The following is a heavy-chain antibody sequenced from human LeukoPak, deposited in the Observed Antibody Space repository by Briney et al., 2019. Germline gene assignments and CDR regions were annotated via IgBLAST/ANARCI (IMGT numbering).Heavy chain of an antibody. J-gene: IGHJ5*02. V-gene: IGHV4-59*01. CDR2: IYYSGST. Sequence: PGGSLRLSCAVSGFTFSTKSMNWVRQAPGKGLEWIGYIYYSGSTNYNPSLKSRVTISVDTSKNQLSLKLSSVTAADTAVYYCARNKDLANWFDPWGQGTLVTVSS. CDR3: ARNKDLANWFDP. D-gene: IGHD5-12*01. CDR1: GFTFSTKS.